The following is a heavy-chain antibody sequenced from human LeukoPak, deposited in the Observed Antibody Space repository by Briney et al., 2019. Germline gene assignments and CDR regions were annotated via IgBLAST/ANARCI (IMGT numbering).Heavy chain of an antibody. J-gene: IGHJ4*02. Sequence: PGGSLGLSCAASGFTVSTNYMSWVRQAPGMGLEWASIIYSGDSTSYTDSVKGRFTISRDSSKNTLYLQMNSLRAEDTAVYFCAREAYYHDSSGYYYPDYWGQGTLVTVSS. D-gene: IGHD3-22*01. CDR2: IYSGDST. CDR3: AREAYYHDSSGYYYPDY. CDR1: GFTVSTNY. V-gene: IGHV3-66*02.